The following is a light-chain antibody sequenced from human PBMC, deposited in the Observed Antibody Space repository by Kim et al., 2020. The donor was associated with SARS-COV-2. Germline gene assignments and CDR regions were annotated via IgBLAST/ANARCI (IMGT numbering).Light chain of an antibody. CDR3: QVWDSSSDHVV. V-gene: IGLV3-21*04. Sequence: APGKTGRITCGGNNMGSKGVHWYQQKPGQAPVLVIYYESDRPSGIPERFSGSNSENTATLTISRVEAGDEADYYCQVWDSSSDHVVFGGGTQLTVL. CDR1: NMGSKG. J-gene: IGLJ2*01. CDR2: YES.